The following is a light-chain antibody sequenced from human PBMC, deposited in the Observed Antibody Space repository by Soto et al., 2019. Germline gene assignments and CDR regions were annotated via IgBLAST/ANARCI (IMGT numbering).Light chain of an antibody. CDR3: QRCHRYSIT. J-gene: IGKJ4*01. V-gene: IGKV1-5*03. CDR1: QSIRSR. CDR2: EAS. Sequence: DIQMTQSPSTLSASVGDRVTITCRASQSIRSRLSWYQQKPGKAPKLLIYEASSLESGVPSRFSGRGSGTELTLTITSLQPDDCGTYCCQRCHRYSITVGGGTKVEIK.